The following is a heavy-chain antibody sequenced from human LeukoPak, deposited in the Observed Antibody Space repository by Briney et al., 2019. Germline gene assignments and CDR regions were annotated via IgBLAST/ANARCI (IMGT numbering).Heavy chain of an antibody. CDR3: ARGLEYTTASGGYNWFDP. CDR2: ISSSGTT. J-gene: IGHJ5*02. V-gene: IGHV4-61*02. D-gene: IGHD6-6*01. CDR1: GGSITSGRYY. Sequence: SSETLSLTCTVSGGSITSGRYYWTWIRQPAGKGLEWIGRISSSGTTNYSPSLRSRLTISVDTSKNEFSLKLTFVTAADTAVYYCARGLEYTTASGGYNWFDPWGQGTSVTVSS.